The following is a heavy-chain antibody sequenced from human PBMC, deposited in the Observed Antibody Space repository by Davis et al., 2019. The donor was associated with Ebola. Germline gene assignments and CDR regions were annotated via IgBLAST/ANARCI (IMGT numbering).Heavy chain of an antibody. CDR3: AGSSTWYHSAEY. Sequence: AASVKVSCKASGYTFTSYAIHWVRQAPGQRLEWMGWINAGNGNTKYSQKFQGRVTITRDTSASTAYMELSSLRAEDTAVYYCAGSSTWYHSAEYWGQGTLVTGSS. V-gene: IGHV1-3*01. D-gene: IGHD6-13*01. CDR2: INAGNGNT. J-gene: IGHJ4*02. CDR1: GYTFTSYA.